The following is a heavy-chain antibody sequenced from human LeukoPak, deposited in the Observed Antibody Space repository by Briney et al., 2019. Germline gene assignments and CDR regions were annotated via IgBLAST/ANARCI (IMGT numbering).Heavy chain of an antibody. V-gene: IGHV1-24*01. CDR2: FDPEDGET. D-gene: IGHD3-22*01. CDR3: ATDFYDSSGYQRYFDY. J-gene: IGHJ4*02. CDR1: GGTFSSYA. Sequence: ASVKVSCKASGGTFSSYAISWVRQAPGQGLEWMGGFDPEDGETIYAQKFQGRVTMTEDTSTDTAYMELSSLRSEDTAVYYCATDFYDSSGYQRYFDYWGQGTLVTVSS.